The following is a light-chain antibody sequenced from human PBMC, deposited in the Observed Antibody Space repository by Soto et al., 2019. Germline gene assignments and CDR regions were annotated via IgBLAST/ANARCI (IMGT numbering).Light chain of an antibody. CDR2: DAS. V-gene: IGKV3-20*01. J-gene: IGKJ4*01. CDR3: QQYGSSLGGT. Sequence: EIVLAQSPATLSLSPGERATLSCRASQGVSSGYLAWYQQKPGQAPRLLIYDASSRATGIPDRFSGSGSGTDFTLTISRLEPEDFAVYYCQQYGSSLGGTFGGGTKVEIK. CDR1: QGVSSGY.